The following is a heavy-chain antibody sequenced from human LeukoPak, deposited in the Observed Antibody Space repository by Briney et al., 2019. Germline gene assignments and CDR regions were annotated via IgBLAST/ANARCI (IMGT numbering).Heavy chain of an antibody. V-gene: IGHV3-23*01. J-gene: IGHJ4*02. CDR2: ISGSGGST. CDR3: AKIAEYGSGSYYSENFDY. CDR1: GFTFSTYV. Sequence: PGGSLRLSCAASGFTFSTYVMSWVRQAPGKGLEWVSGISGSGGSTYYADSVKGRFTISRNNSKNTLYLQMNSLRAEDTAVYYCAKIAEYGSGSYYSENFDYWGQGTLVTVSS. D-gene: IGHD3-10*01.